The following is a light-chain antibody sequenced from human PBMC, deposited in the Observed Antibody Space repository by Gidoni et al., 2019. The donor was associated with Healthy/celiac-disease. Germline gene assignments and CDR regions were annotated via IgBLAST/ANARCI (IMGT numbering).Light chain of an antibody. V-gene: IGKV3-20*01. J-gene: IGKJ1*01. CDR3: QQNGSSRRT. CDR2: GAT. Sequence: DIVFTLFLGSLSLPPGERATLSCRASQSVSSSYFSWYQQNPGQAPRLLHHGATSRATGTPDRVSGSGSGTDFTITISLLEHEDFEVYYCQQNGSSRRTFGQGTKVEIK. CDR1: QSVSSSY.